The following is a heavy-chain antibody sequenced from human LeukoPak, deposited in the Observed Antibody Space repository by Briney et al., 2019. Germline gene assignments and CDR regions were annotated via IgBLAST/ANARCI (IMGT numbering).Heavy chain of an antibody. J-gene: IGHJ4*02. CDR1: GYTFTSYY. V-gene: IGHV1-46*01. D-gene: IGHD6-19*01. CDR2: INPSGGST. CDR3: ARVAGAVAVGYYFDY. Sequence: ASVKVSCKASGYTFTSYYMHWVRQAPGQGLEWMGIINPSGGSTNYAQKFQGRVTITADKSTSTAYMELSSLRFEDTAVYYCARVAGAVAVGYYFDYWGQGTLVTVSS.